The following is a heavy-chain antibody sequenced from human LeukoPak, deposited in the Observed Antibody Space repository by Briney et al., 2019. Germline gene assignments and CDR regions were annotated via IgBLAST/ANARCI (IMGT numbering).Heavy chain of an antibody. CDR2: ISYDGSNK. Sequence: GRSLRLSCAASGFTFSSYGMHWVRQAPVKGLEWVAVISYDGSNKYYADSVKGRFTISRDNSKNTLYLQMNSLRAEDTAVYYCAYARGSSWTNGMDVWGQGTTVTVSS. J-gene: IGHJ6*02. CDR1: GFTFSSYG. V-gene: IGHV3-30*03. D-gene: IGHD6-13*01. CDR3: AYARGSSWTNGMDV.